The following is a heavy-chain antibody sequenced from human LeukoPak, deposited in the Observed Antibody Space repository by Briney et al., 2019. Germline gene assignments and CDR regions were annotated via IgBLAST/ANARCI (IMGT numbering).Heavy chain of an antibody. CDR2: IYYSGST. Sequence: SETLSLTCAVYGGSFSGYYWSWIRQPPGKGLEWIGYIYYSGSTNYNPSLKSRVTISVDTSKNQLSLRLTSMTAADTAVYYCARVDYTPSSPYLPPDSWGQGTLVTVSS. V-gene: IGHV4-59*01. D-gene: IGHD2-2*02. CDR1: GGSFSGYY. CDR3: ARVDYTPSSPYLPPDS. J-gene: IGHJ4*02.